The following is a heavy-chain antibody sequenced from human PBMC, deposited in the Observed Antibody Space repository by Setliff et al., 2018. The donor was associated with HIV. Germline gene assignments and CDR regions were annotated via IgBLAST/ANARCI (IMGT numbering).Heavy chain of an antibody. CDR3: ARAVLYSGSYYPFDY. J-gene: IGHJ4*02. V-gene: IGHV1-69*05. CDR2: IIPIFGTA. CDR1: GGTFSSYA. Sequence: SVKVSCKASGGTFSSYAISWVRQAPGQGLEWMGGIIPIFGTANYAQKFQGRVTMTRDTSISTVYMEVSSLKSDDTAVYYCARAVLYSGSYYPFDYWGQGVLVTVS. D-gene: IGHD1-26*01.